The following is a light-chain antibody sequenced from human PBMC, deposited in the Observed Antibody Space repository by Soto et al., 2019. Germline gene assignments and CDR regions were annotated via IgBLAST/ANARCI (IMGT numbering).Light chain of an antibody. CDR3: PQFNSYRLH. V-gene: IGKV1-9*01. CDR1: QGISSY. CDR2: AAS. J-gene: IGKJ4*01. Sequence: IQLTQSPSSLSAAVGDRGTITCRASQGISSYLAWYQQKPGKAPKLLIYAASTLQSGVPSRFSGSGSGTEFTPTTSSLQPEDLATYYSPQFNSYRLHLGVGTKSDIK.